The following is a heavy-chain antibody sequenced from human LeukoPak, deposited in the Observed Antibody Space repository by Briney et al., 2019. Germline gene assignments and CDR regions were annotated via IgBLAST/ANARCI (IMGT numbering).Heavy chain of an antibody. J-gene: IGHJ3*02. CDR1: GFTFSSYS. D-gene: IGHD1-26*01. CDR3: AKDRSPVSELRLVAVDI. Sequence: GGSLRLSCAASGFTFSSYSMNWVRQAPGKGLEWVSSISSSSSYIYYADSVKGRFTISRDNAKNTLYLQMNSLRAEDTAVYYCAKDRSPVSELRLVAVDIWGQGTMVTVSS. CDR2: ISSSSSYI. V-gene: IGHV3-21*04.